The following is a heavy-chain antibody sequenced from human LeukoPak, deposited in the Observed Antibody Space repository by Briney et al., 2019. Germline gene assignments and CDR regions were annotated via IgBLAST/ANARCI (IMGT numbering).Heavy chain of an antibody. CDR3: ATDGRSGRHDFDY. J-gene: IGHJ4*02. V-gene: IGHV3-7*01. CDR2: INQDGSQT. D-gene: IGHD3-10*01. Sequence: PGGSLRLSCAASGFTFNSYWMSWVRQAPGKGLEWVANINQDGSQTYYEDSVKGRFTISRDNAKNSMYLQMNSLRAEDTAVYFCATDGRSGRHDFDYWGQGTLVTVSS. CDR1: GFTFNSYW.